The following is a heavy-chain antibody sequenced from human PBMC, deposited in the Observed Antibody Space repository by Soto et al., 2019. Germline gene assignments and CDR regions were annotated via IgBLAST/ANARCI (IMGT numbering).Heavy chain of an antibody. CDR1: GGTFSTSS. CDR3: ARGHEFGSISDAFDI. D-gene: IGHD2-2*01. CDR2: IIPIFGTA. Sequence: QVQLVQSGAELKKPGSSVKVSCKASGGTFSTSSINWVRQAPGQGLEWMGGIIPIFGTADYAQKFQGRVTLTADESTSTAYMELRSLRSEDTAVYYCARGHEFGSISDAFDIWGQGTMVTVSS. J-gene: IGHJ3*02. V-gene: IGHV1-69*12.